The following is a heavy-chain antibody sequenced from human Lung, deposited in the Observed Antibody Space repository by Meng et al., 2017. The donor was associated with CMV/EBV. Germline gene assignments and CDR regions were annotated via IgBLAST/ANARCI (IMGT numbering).Heavy chain of an antibody. Sequence: TLKGSGPTLVKPTPTLTPTCTFSGFSPSTREVGVGWIRQPPGKALEWLAVIYWDDDKRYSPSLKSRLTITKDTSKNQVVLTLTNMDPVDTATYYCALFTGSWFDPWGQGTLVTVSS. CDR2: IYWDDDK. V-gene: IGHV2-5*02. CDR1: GFSPSTREVG. D-gene: IGHD1-14*01. J-gene: IGHJ5*02. CDR3: ALFTGSWFDP.